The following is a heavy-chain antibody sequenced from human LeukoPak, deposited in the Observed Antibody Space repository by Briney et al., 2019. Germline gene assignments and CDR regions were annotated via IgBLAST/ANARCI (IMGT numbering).Heavy chain of an antibody. V-gene: IGHV4-34*01. Sequence: SETLSLTCAVYGGSFSGYYWSWIRQPPGKGLEWIGEIKHSGSTNYNPSLKSRVTISVDTSKNQFSLKLSSVTAADTAVYYCARRAAYDYVWGSYRFTPGYFDYWGQGTLVTVSS. CDR1: GGSFSGYY. CDR2: IKHSGST. D-gene: IGHD3-16*02. CDR3: ARRAAYDYVWGSYRFTPGYFDY. J-gene: IGHJ4*02.